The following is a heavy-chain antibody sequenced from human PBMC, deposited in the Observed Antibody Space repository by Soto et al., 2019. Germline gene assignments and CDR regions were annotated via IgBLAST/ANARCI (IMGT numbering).Heavy chain of an antibody. CDR3: ARASGDVIANFDY. V-gene: IGHV4-30-2*01. D-gene: IGHD3-22*01. CDR2: IYHSGST. J-gene: IGHJ4*02. CDR1: GGSISSGGYS. Sequence: SETLSLTCAVSGGSISSGGYSWSWIRHPPGKGLEWIGYIYHSGSTYYNPSLKSRVTISVDRSKNQFSLKLSSVTAADTAVYYCARASGDVIANFDYWGQGTLVTVSS.